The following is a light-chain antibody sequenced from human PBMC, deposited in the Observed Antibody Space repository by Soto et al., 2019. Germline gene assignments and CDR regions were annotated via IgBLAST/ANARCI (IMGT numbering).Light chain of an antibody. V-gene: IGKV3-20*01. Sequence: ENVLTQSPATLSLSPGERATLSCRASQSVTTKLAWYQHKPGQAPRLLISGASSRASGVPDRFSGSGSETDFTLIISRLQPEEFALYYCQQYGGSPITVGQGTRLEIK. CDR1: QSVTTK. J-gene: IGKJ5*01. CDR2: GAS. CDR3: QQYGGSPIT.